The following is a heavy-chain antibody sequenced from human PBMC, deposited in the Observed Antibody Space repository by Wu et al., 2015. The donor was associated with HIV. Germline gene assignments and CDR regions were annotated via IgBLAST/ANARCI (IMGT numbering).Heavy chain of an antibody. CDR2: INPNSGGT. CDR1: GGTFSRSG. V-gene: IGHV1-2*02. Sequence: QVQLVQSGAEVRKPGSSVKVSCKASGGTFSRSGFSWVRQVPGQGFEWMGRINPNSGGTNYAQKFQGRVTMTRDTSISTAYMELSRLRSDDTAVYYCARDYTTVTTDAPEGYYYMDVWGKGTTVTVSS. D-gene: IGHD4-17*01. J-gene: IGHJ6*03. CDR3: ARDYTTVTTDAPEGYYYMDV.